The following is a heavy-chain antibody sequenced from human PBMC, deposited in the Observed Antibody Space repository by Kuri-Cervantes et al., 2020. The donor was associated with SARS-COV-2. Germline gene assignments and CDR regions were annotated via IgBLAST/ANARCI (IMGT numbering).Heavy chain of an antibody. D-gene: IGHD6-19*01. J-gene: IGHJ4*02. CDR1: GDSINSRTYF. V-gene: IGHV4-39*01. Sequence: GSLRLSCNVSGDSINSRTYFWAWIRQPPGKGLEWIGSIYYSGSTYYNPSLKSRVTISVDTSKNQFSLKLSSVTAADTAVYYCASRAVAAPDWGQGTLVTVSS. CDR3: ASRAVAAPD. CDR2: IYYSGST.